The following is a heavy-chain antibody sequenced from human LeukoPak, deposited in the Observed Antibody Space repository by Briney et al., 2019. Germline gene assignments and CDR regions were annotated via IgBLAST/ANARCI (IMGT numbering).Heavy chain of an antibody. CDR2: IYYSGST. J-gene: IGHJ4*02. CDR1: GGSISSYY. Sequence: PSETLSLTCTVSGGSISSYYWSWIRQPTGKGLEWIGYIYYSGSTKYNPSLKSRVTISVETSKNQFSLKLSSVTAADTAVYYCATASSGLDYWGQGTLVTVSS. V-gene: IGHV4-59*01. D-gene: IGHD6-19*01. CDR3: ATASSGLDY.